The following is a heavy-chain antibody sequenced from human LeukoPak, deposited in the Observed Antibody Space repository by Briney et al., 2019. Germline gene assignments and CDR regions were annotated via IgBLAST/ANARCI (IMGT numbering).Heavy chain of an antibody. CDR3: ARSTDSSAPYYYYHMDV. CDR2: MNPNSGST. Sequence: GASVKVSCKASGYTFASYDINWVRQATGHRLEWMGWMNPNSGSTGYAQKFKGRVTMTRDTSINTAYMELSNLRSEDTAVYYCARSTDSSAPYYYYHMDVWGEGTTVTVSS. J-gene: IGHJ6*03. CDR1: GYTFASYD. V-gene: IGHV1-8*01. D-gene: IGHD6-6*01.